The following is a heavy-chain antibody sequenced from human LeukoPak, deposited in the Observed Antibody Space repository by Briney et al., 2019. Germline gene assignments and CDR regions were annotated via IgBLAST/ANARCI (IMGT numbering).Heavy chain of an antibody. D-gene: IGHD6-13*01. CDR1: GFTFSSYG. J-gene: IGHJ4*02. CDR3: ARATGIAAAGTLDY. CDR2: ISYDGSNK. Sequence: GGSLRLSCAASGFTFSSYGMHWARQAPAKGLEWVAVISYDGSNKYYADSVKGRFTISRDNSKNTLYLQMNSLRAEDTAVYYCARATGIAAAGTLDYWGQGTLVTVSS. V-gene: IGHV3-30*19.